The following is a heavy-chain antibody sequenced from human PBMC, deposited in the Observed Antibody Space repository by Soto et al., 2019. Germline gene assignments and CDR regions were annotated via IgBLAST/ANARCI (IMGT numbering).Heavy chain of an antibody. J-gene: IGHJ5*02. Sequence: GWSLRLSCTAFGFDFGDYYMSWIRQAPGKGLEWVSYIDSDDGITHYTDSVKGRFTISRDDAKKSLYLQMNSLRVEDTALYYCMRPYYSSSCFPFDRWVQGTMVTVSS. V-gene: IGHV3-11*01. CDR1: GFDFGDYY. CDR3: MRPYYSSSCFPFDR. D-gene: IGHD3-22*01. CDR2: IDSDDGIT.